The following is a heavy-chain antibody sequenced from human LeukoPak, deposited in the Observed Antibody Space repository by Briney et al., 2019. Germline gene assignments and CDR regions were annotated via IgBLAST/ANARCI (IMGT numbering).Heavy chain of an antibody. J-gene: IGHJ2*01. D-gene: IGHD6-25*01. CDR1: GFTFSSYW. V-gene: IGHV3-74*01. CDR2: IIGDGRST. CDR3: AKDPTMAGYFDL. Sequence: PGGSLRLSCAASGFTFSSYWMHWVRQAPGKGLVWVSHIIGDGRSTSYADSVKGRVTISRDNAKNTLYLQMNSLRVEDTAVYYCAKDPTMAGYFDLWGRGTLVTVSS.